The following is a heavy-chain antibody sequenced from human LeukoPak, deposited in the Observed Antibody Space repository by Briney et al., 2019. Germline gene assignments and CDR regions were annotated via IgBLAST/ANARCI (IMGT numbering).Heavy chain of an antibody. Sequence: GGSLRLSCTASGFTFSGYEMNWVRQAPGKGLEWVSYVSSSGGDIFYADSVKGRFTISRDNAKNSLYLQMNSLRAEDTAVYYCARSTAVPTFNYWGQGTLVTVSS. CDR3: ARSTAVPTFNY. CDR1: GFTFSGYE. V-gene: IGHV3-48*03. CDR2: VSSSGGDI. J-gene: IGHJ4*02. D-gene: IGHD6-19*01.